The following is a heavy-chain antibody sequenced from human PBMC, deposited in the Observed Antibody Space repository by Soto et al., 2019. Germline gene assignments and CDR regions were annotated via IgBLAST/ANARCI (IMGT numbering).Heavy chain of an antibody. J-gene: IGHJ5*02. D-gene: IGHD3-22*01. V-gene: IGHV4-59*02. CDR3: ARSRYDTTGFAVDP. CDR2: MYFGGSF. CDR1: GASVSSGY. Sequence: QPQLQESGPGLVKPSETLSLTCTVSGASVSSGYWSWIRQPPGKGLEWIGFMYFGGSFNYNPSLTSRVTISVDASKNQFSLKVTSVTAADTAVYYCARSRYDTTGFAVDPWGQGILVTVSS.